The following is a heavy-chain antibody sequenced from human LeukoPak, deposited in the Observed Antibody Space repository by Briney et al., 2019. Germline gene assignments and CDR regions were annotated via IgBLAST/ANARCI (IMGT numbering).Heavy chain of an antibody. D-gene: IGHD3-3*01. CDR2: IIPIFGTA. J-gene: IGHJ5*02. CDR3: AREDGNDFWSCGNWFDP. V-gene: IGHV1-69*05. CDR1: GGTFSSYA. Sequence: GASVKVSCKASGGTFSSYAISWVRQAPGQGLEWMGGIIPIFGTANYAQKFQGRVTITTDESTSTAYMELSSLRSEDTAVYYCAREDGNDFWSCGNWFDPWGQGTLVTVSS.